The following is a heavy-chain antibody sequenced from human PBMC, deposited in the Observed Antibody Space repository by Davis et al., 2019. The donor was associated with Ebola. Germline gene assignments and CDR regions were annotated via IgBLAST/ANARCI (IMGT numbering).Heavy chain of an antibody. Sequence: PSETLSLTCAVSGGSINSGAYSWNWIRQPPGKDLEWIGYISHSGSTSYNPSLKSRVTISLDKSKNQFSLQLGSVTAADTAVYYWARGRGMQLSLFDYWGPGTLVTVSS. CDR3: ARGRGMQLSLFDY. CDR1: GGSINSGAYS. D-gene: IGHD5-18*01. CDR2: ISHSGST. J-gene: IGHJ4*02. V-gene: IGHV4-30-2*01.